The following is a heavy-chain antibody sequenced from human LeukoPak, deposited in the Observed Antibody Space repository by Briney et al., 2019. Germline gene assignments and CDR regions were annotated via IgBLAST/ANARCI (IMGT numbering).Heavy chain of an antibody. Sequence: PSETLSLTCTVSGGSISTSYWNWIRQPPGRGLEWIGYIYNSGSTNYNPSLKSRVTISADTSKNQFSLKLSSVTAADTAVYYCARSGYYSLWYFDLWGRGTLVTVSS. V-gene: IGHV4-59*01. J-gene: IGHJ2*01. CDR1: GGSISTSY. D-gene: IGHD3-22*01. CDR3: ARSGYYSLWYFDL. CDR2: IYNSGST.